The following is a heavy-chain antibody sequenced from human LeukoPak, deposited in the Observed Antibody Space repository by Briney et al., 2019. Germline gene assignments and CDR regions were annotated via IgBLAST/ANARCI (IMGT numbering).Heavy chain of an antibody. D-gene: IGHD4-17*01. CDR3: ARGESTVWPFDY. J-gene: IGHJ4*02. Sequence: GGSLRLSCGASGFTFRNYAIHWVRQAPGKGLEWVAVISYDGSNKYYADSVKGRFTISRDNSKNTLYLQMNSLRAEDTAVYYCARGESTVWPFDYWGQGTLVTVSS. V-gene: IGHV3-30*19. CDR2: ISYDGSNK. CDR1: GFTFRNYA.